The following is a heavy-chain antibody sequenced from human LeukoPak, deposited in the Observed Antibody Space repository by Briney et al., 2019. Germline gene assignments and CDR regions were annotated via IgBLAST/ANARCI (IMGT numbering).Heavy chain of an antibody. CDR3: AKDRSSLYYYYYMDV. CDR1: GVTFSSDA. J-gene: IGHJ6*03. D-gene: IGHD6-19*01. Sequence: GGSLRLSCAASGVTFSSDAMSWVRQAPGQGLEWVSAISGSGGSTYSADSVKGRFTISRDNSKNTLYLQMNSLRAQDTAVYYCAKDRSSLYYYYYMDVWGKGTTVTVSS. V-gene: IGHV3-23*01. CDR2: ISGSGGST.